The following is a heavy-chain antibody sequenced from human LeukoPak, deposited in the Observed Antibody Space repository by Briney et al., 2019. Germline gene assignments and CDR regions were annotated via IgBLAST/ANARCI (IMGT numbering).Heavy chain of an antibody. D-gene: IGHD6-19*01. Sequence: SVKVSCKASGFTFTSSAVQWVRQARGQRLEWIGWIVVGSGNTNYAQKFQERVTITRDMSTSTAYMELSSLRSDDTAVYYCAADSSGWYSTFDYWGQGTLVTVSS. CDR1: GFTFTSSA. V-gene: IGHV1-58*01. CDR3: AADSSGWYSTFDY. CDR2: IVVGSGNT. J-gene: IGHJ4*02.